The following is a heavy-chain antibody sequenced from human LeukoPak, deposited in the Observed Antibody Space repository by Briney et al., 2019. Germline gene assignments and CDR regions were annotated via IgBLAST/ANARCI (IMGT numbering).Heavy chain of an antibody. D-gene: IGHD2-21*01. CDR1: GGSISSSSYY. CDR2: IYYSGST. J-gene: IGHJ4*02. CDR3: ARDPRAATYCGGDCYKDY. Sequence: SETLSLTCTVSGGSISSSSYYWGWIRQPPGKGPEWIGSIYYSGSTYYNPSLKSRVTISVDTSKNQFSLKLSSVTAADTAVYYCARDPRAATYCGGDCYKDYWGQGTLVTVSS. V-gene: IGHV4-39*07.